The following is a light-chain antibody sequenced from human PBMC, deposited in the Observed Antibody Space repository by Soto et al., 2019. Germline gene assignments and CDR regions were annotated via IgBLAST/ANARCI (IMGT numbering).Light chain of an antibody. J-gene: IGKJ4*01. CDR2: DAS. CDR1: QSVSSN. V-gene: IGKV3-11*01. Sequence: EIVMTQSPATLSVSPGERATLSCRASQSVSSNLAWYQQKPGHAPRLLIYDASNRATGIPARFSGSGSGTDFTLTISSLEPEDFAVYYCQQRSNWPLTFGGGTKVDI. CDR3: QQRSNWPLT.